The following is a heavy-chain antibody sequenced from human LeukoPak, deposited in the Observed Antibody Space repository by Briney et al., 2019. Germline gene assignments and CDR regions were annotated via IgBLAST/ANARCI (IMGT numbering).Heavy chain of an antibody. CDR3: ARQSYGGAYYFFGY. Sequence: SETLSLTCTVSSGSISGYYWTWIRQPPGKGLEWIGNIFYSGSTNYNPSLKSRVTISLDTSKKQFSLKLTSVTAADTAVYYCARQSYGGAYYFFGYWGQGTLVAVPS. V-gene: IGHV4-59*08. CDR1: SGSISGYY. D-gene: IGHD1-26*01. J-gene: IGHJ4*02. CDR2: IFYSGST.